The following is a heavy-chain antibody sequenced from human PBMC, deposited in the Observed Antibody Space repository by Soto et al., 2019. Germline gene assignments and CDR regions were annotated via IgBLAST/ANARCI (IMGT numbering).Heavy chain of an antibody. CDR1: NGSISSDHW. J-gene: IGHJ2*01. V-gene: IGHV4-4*02. D-gene: IGHD3-10*01. CDR3: ARATRPVWFGGGYFDL. CDR2: IHRNGIS. Sequence: QVQLQESGPGLVKPLGTASLTCGVSNGSISSDHWWSWVRQSPGKGLEWIGKIHRNGISNYNPSLRSRVTVTIATSKNDFPLYMHPWTAADTAVYYCARATRPVWFGGGYFDLWGRGTLVFVS.